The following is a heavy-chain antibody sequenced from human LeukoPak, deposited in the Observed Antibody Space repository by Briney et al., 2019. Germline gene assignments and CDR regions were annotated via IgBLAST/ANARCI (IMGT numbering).Heavy chain of an antibody. V-gene: IGHV3-53*01. J-gene: IGHJ3*02. D-gene: IGHD5-18*01. CDR3: ATSWILMVTGAFDI. Sequence: GGSLRLSCAASGFSVSSKYMIWVRQAPGMGLEWVSVLYSGGSTYYADSVKGRFTISRDNSRNTLYLQMNSLRAEDTAVYYCATSWILMVTGAFDIWGQGTMVTVSS. CDR1: GFSVSSKY. CDR2: LYSGGST.